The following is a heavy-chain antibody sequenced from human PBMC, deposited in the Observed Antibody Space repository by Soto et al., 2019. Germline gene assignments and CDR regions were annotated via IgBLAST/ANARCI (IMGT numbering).Heavy chain of an antibody. J-gene: IGHJ4*02. CDR2: IYYSGST. Sequence: PSETLSLTCTVSGGSISSYDWSWIRQPPGKGLEWSGYIYYSGSTNYSPSLKSRVAISLDTSENQFSLKVSSVTAADTAVYYCARIGGYHGPLDYWGQGTPVTVSS. CDR1: GGSISSYD. CDR3: ARIGGYHGPLDY. D-gene: IGHD2-15*01. V-gene: IGHV4-59*01.